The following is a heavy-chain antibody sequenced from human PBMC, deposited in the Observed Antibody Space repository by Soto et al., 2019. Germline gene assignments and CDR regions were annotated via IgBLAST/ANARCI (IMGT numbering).Heavy chain of an antibody. D-gene: IGHD2-2*01. CDR2: FNPNSGGS. Sequence: ASVKVSCKAFGYTFTGYYIHWVRQAPGQGLEWMGWFNPNSGGSNSAQNFQGRVAMTRDTSISTAYMELSSLTSDDTAVYYCAREMRYCASTSCAEFDYWGQGTLVTVSS. V-gene: IGHV1-2*02. J-gene: IGHJ4*02. CDR3: AREMRYCASTSCAEFDY. CDR1: GYTFTGYY.